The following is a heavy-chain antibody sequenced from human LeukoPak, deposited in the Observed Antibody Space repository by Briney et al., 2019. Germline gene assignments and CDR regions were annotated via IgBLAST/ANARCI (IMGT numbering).Heavy chain of an antibody. V-gene: IGHV1-2*06. CDR3: ARANGNDVVNWFDP. D-gene: IGHD1-1*01. Sequence: GASVKVSCKASGYTFTGYYMHWVRQAPGQGLEWMGRINPNSGGTNYARMFQGGVTITRDTSISTAYMELRSLRSDDTAVYYCARANGNDVVNWFDPWGQGTLVTVSS. CDR2: INPNSGGT. J-gene: IGHJ5*02. CDR1: GYTFTGYY.